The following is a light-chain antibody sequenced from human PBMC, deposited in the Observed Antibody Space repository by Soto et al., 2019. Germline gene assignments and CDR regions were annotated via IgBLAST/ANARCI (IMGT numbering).Light chain of an antibody. V-gene: IGKV1-39*01. CDR1: QSISSY. CDR3: MQAKDLPHT. J-gene: IGKJ2*01. Sequence: DIQMTQSPSSLSASVGDRVTITCRASQSISSYLHWYQQKPGKAPKLLINVASTLQSGVPSRFSGSESGTDFTLEISRVEPEDVGIYYCMQAKDLPHTFGQGTKLEIE. CDR2: VAS.